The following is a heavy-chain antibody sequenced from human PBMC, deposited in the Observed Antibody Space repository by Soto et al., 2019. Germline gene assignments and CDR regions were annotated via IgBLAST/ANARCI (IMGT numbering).Heavy chain of an antibody. CDR2: VSDSGGST. Sequence: EVQLLESGGGLVQPGGSLRLSCAASGFTFSSYVMNWVRQAPGQGLEWVSTVSDSGGSTYYADSVQGRFTISRDNSKNTLFLHMNSLGAEDTAISYCARPIVGGVVHAFDFWGQGTLVTVSS. D-gene: IGHD1-26*01. J-gene: IGHJ4*02. CDR3: ARPIVGGVVHAFDF. V-gene: IGHV3-23*01. CDR1: GFTFSSYV.